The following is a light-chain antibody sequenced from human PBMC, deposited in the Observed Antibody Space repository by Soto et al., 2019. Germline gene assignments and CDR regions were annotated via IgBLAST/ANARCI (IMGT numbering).Light chain of an antibody. CDR1: QTISHY. Sequence: DTQMTQSPSSLSASVGDRVTITCRASQTISHYLHWYQQKPGKAPKLLVSAASTLHSGVPSRFSGGGSGTDVTLLIGGLHPEDFATYYCLQSYSAPYTFGQGTYLEI. J-gene: IGKJ2*01. CDR3: LQSYSAPYT. V-gene: IGKV1-39*01. CDR2: AAS.